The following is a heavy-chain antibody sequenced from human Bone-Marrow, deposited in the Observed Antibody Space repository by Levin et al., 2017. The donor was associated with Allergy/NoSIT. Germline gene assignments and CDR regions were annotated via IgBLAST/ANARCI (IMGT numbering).Heavy chain of an antibody. CDR2: ITPMFGTA. CDR1: GGTLGTYA. CDR3: ARKFRQGNDAFDV. Sequence: ASVKVSCKASGGTLGTYAFSWLRQAPGQGPEWIGDITPMFGTANYAQKMQGRVTITADEATRTVYMEVNSLISEDTALYYCARKFRQGNDAFDVWGQGTLVTVSS. J-gene: IGHJ3*01. V-gene: IGHV1-69*13.